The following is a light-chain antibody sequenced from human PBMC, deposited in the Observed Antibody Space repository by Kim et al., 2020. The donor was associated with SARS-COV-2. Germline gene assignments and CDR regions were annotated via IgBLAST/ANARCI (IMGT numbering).Light chain of an antibody. CDR2: SKS. CDR1: SSNIKNNT. CDR3: AAWDDSLNGPV. J-gene: IGLJ1*01. V-gene: IGLV1-44*01. Sequence: HSIHISTSLTSSNIKNNTVSWYRRLRGTAPELRIYSKSRRASGVPDRFSGSKSGAAASLAISGLQSEDEADYYCAAWDDSLNGPVFGTGAKVTVL.